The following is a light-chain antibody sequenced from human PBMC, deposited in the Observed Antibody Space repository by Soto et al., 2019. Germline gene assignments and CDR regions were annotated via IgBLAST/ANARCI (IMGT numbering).Light chain of an antibody. CDR1: QGISNY. CDR3: QHYNSYSEA. Sequence: DIQMTQSPSSLSASVGDRVTITCRASQGISNYLAWYQQKPGKAPKLLVYDASTLEGGVPSSFSGSGSATELTLTISSLQRDDFATYYCQHYNSYSEAFGQGTKVDIK. J-gene: IGKJ1*01. V-gene: IGKV1-5*01. CDR2: DAS.